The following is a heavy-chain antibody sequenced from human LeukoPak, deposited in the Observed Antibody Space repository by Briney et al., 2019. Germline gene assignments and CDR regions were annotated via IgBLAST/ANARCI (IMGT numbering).Heavy chain of an antibody. J-gene: IGHJ4*02. CDR2: MSSSGSAI. D-gene: IGHD3-10*01. CDR3: ARDKKSGESSEIDY. Sequence: GGSLRLSCAASGLTLSGHYMNWLRQAPGKGLEWVSCMSSSGSAIYHADSVKGRFTISRDNAKNTLNLQMNSLRAEDTAVYYCARDKKSGESSEIDYWGQGTLVTVSS. CDR1: GLTLSGHY. V-gene: IGHV3-48*04.